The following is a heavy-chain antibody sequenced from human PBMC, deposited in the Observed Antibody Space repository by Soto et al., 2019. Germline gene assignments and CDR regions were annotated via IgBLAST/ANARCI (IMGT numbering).Heavy chain of an antibody. J-gene: IGHJ4*02. CDR1: GYTFTSYG. CDR2: ISAYNGNT. D-gene: IGHD1-1*01. Sequence: QVQLVQSGAEVKKPGASVKVSCKASGYTFTSYGISWVRQAPGQGLEWMGWISAYNGNTNYAQKLQGRITMTTDTSTRTAYMEMRGLRSDDTALYYCARDNEPLGYWGQGTLVTFSS. CDR3: ARDNEPLGY. V-gene: IGHV1-18*01.